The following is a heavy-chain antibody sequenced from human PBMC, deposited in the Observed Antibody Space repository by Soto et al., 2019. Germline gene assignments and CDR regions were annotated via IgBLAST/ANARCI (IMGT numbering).Heavy chain of an antibody. D-gene: IGHD6-19*01. CDR2: ISYDGSNK. V-gene: IGHV3-30-3*01. CDR1: GFTFSSYA. CDR3: ARERAGSGWKRYPIDY. Sequence: GGSLRLSCAASGFTFSSYAMHWVRQAPGKGLEWVAVISYDGSNKYYADSVKGRFTISRDNSKNTLYLQMNSLRAEDTAVYYCARERAGSGWKRYPIDYWGQGTLVTVSS. J-gene: IGHJ4*02.